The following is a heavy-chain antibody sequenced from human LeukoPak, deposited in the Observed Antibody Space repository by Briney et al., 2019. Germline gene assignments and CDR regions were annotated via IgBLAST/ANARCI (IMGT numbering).Heavy chain of an antibody. D-gene: IGHD2-2*03. J-gene: IGHJ5*02. CDR2: VSTYSGNT. CDR3: ARDLGYCSFSFGLGNCNRKWFDP. Sequence: ASVKVSCKASGYTFTSSGISWVRRAHGQGLEWMGWVSTYSGNTNYAQKFQGRVTMTRDTSTNTAYMELKNLRPDDTAIYYCARDLGYCSFSFGLGNCNRKWFDPWGQGTLVSVSS. CDR1: GYTFTSSG. V-gene: IGHV1-18*01.